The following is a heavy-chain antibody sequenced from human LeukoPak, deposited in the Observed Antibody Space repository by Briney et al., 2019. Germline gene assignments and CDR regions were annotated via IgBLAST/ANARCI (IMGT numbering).Heavy chain of an antibody. CDR1: GFTFSNAW. V-gene: IGHV3-15*01. Sequence: GGSLRLSCAASGFTFSNAWMSWVRQAPGKGLEWVGRIKSKTDGGTSDYAAPVKGRFTISRDDSKNTLYLQMNSLKTEDTAVYYCTTEPILRFLEWLSVWGKGTTVTVSS. CDR3: TTEPILRFLEWLSV. J-gene: IGHJ6*04. CDR2: IKSKTDGGTS. D-gene: IGHD3-3*01.